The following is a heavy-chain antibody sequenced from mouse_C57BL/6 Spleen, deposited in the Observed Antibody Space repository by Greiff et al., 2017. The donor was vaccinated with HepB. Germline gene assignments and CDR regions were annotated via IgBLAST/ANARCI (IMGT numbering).Heavy chain of an antibody. D-gene: IGHD1-1*01. CDR3: ARRRDYYGSSYRYFDV. V-gene: IGHV1-9*01. Sequence: QVQLKESGAELLKPGASVKLSCKATGYTFTGYWIEWVKQRPGHGLEWIGEILPGSGSTNYNEKFKGKATFTADTSSNTAYMQLSSLTTEDSAIYYCARRRDYYGSSYRYFDVWGTGTTVTVSS. CDR2: ILPGSGST. J-gene: IGHJ1*03. CDR1: GYTFTGYW.